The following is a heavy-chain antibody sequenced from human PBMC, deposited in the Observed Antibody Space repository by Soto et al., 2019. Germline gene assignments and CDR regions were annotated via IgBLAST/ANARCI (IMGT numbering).Heavy chain of an antibody. D-gene: IGHD2-21*02. CDR2: ITPNNGDT. CDR1: GYTFDTYG. V-gene: IGHV1-18*01. CDR3: ARMAPCSDCFCYSSPLDS. J-gene: IGHJ4*02. Sequence: ASVKVSCKASGYTFDTYGISWVRQAPGQGLEWMGWITPNNGDTNYAQKIQGRVTLTTDTSTTTAYLEVRSLRSDDTAVYYCARMAPCSDCFCYSSPLDSWGQGTLVTVSS.